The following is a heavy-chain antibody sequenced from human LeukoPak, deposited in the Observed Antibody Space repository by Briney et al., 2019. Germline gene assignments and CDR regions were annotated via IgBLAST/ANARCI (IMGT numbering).Heavy chain of an antibody. Sequence: SETLSLTCTVSGGSISSGGYYWSWIRQHPGKGLEWIGYIYYSGSTYYNPSLKSRVTISVDTSKNQFSLKLSSVTAADTAVYYCARSQSGYYKDAFDIWGQGTMVTVSS. CDR1: GGSISSGGYY. J-gene: IGHJ3*02. D-gene: IGHD3-9*01. CDR2: IYYSGST. CDR3: ARSQSGYYKDAFDI. V-gene: IGHV4-31*03.